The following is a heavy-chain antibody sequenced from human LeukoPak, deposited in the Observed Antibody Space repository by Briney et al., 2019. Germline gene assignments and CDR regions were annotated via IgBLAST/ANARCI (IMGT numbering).Heavy chain of an antibody. CDR3: ARGKRRFDS. CDR1: GFAFNESY. CDR2: ISGRSFSI. V-gene: IGHV3-11*01. Sequence: GGSLRLSSAASGFAFNESYMTWIRQAPGKGLEWVGYISGRSFSIYYADSVQDRFTSTRDNPTNSLFPHMSSLRADDTAVYFCARGKRRFDSWGRGTLVTVSS. J-gene: IGHJ5*01.